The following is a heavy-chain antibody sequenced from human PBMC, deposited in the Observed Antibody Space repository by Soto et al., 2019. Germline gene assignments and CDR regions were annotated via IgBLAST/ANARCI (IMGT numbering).Heavy chain of an antibody. CDR2: IYSSGTT. D-gene: IGHD4-17*01. CDR3: TRGSTYGGNPWDY. V-gene: IGHV4-59*01. CDR1: GGSISSYY. Sequence: TVSGGSISSYYWSWIRQPPGKGLEWIGYIYSSGTTNYNPSLKSRVTISVDTSKNQFSLKLSSVSAADTAVYYCTRGSTYGGNPWDYWGQGTLVTVSS. J-gene: IGHJ4*02.